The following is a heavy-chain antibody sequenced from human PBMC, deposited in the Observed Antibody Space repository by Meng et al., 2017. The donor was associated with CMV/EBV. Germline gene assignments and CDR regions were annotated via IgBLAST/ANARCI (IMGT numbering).Heavy chain of an antibody. CDR3: ARDYQLERRSDDY. D-gene: IGHD1-1*01. V-gene: IGHV1-69*05. CDR2: IIPIFGTA. CDR1: GGTFSSYA. Sequence: SVKVSCKASGGTFSSYAISWVRQAPGQGLEWMGGIIPIFGTANYAQKFQGRVTMTRDTSISTAYMELSRLRSDDTAVYYCARDYQLERRSDDYWGQGTLVTVSS. J-gene: IGHJ4*02.